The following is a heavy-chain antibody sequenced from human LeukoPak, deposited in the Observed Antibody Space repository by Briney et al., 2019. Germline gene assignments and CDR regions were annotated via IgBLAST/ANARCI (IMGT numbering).Heavy chain of an antibody. V-gene: IGHV3-30*18. J-gene: IGHJ6*02. CDR2: ISYDGSNK. D-gene: IGHD4-17*01. CDR3: AKDSRTYGDYPNYYYGMDV. Sequence: PGGSLRLSCAASGFTFSSYGMHWVRQAPGKGLEWVAVISYDGSNKYYADSVKGRFTISRDNSKNTLYLQMNSLRAEDTAVYYCAKDSRTYGDYPNYYYGMDVWGQGTTVTVSS. CDR1: GFTFSSYG.